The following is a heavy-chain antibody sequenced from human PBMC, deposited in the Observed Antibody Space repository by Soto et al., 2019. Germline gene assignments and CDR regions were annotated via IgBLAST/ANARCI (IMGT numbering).Heavy chain of an antibody. CDR2: IKEDGSEA. CDR3: ARDWGAPGRGSALGYHYHFGMDV. D-gene: IGHD3-16*01. CDR1: GFTFSTYW. Sequence: EVQLVESGGGLVQPGGSLRLSCAASGFTFSTYWMNWVRQAPGKGLEWVANIKEDGSEAYYVDSVKGRFTISRDNAKNSLYLDMNSLRGEDTAVYYCARDWGAPGRGSALGYHYHFGMDVWGQGTTVTVPS. V-gene: IGHV3-7*05. J-gene: IGHJ6*02.